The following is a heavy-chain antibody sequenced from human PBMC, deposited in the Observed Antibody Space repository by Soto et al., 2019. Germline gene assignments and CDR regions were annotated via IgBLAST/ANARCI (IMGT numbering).Heavy chain of an antibody. CDR2: IKQDGSEK. J-gene: IGHJ3*02. CDR1: GFTFSSYW. Sequence: GGSLRLSCAASGFTFSSYWMSWVRQAPGKGLEWVANIKQDGSEKYYVDSVKGRFTISRDNAKNSLYLQMNSLRAEDTAVYYCAREGSGWYWNAFDIWGQGTMVTVSS. V-gene: IGHV3-7*05. D-gene: IGHD6-19*01. CDR3: AREGSGWYWNAFDI.